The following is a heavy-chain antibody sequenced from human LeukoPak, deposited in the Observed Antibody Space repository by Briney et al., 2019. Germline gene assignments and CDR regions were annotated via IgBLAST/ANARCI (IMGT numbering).Heavy chain of an antibody. V-gene: IGHV4-39*01. J-gene: IGHJ6*03. Sequence: PSETLSLTCTVSGGSISSSSYYWGWIRQPPGKGLEWIGSIYYSGSTYYNPSLKSRVTISVDTSKNQFSLKLSSVTAADTAVYYCARSAWAGAWAYYYYMDVWGKGTTVTISS. CDR1: GGSISSSSYY. CDR2: IYYSGST. D-gene: IGHD1-26*01. CDR3: ARSAWAGAWAYYYYMDV.